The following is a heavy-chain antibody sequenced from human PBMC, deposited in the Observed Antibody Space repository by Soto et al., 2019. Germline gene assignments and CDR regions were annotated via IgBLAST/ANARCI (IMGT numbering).Heavy chain of an antibody. V-gene: IGHV4-39*07. CDR2: IYPNWRT. J-gene: IGHJ6*02. CDR3: ARGKPSVYRFGPRNFFYYGLDV. D-gene: IGHD5-18*01. Sequence: ASETLSLTCTVSGGSMSSEGYYWGWVRQPPGQGPEWIGTIYPNWRTYYNPSLNSRVTMSVDTAKNQFSLKVASVTAADTAVYFCARGKPSVYRFGPRNFFYYGLDVWGPGTTVTVSS. CDR1: GGSMSSEGYY.